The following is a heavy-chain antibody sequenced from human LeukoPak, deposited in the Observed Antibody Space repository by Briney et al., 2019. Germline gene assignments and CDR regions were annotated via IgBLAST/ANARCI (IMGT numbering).Heavy chain of an antibody. V-gene: IGHV3-33*01. J-gene: IGHJ4*02. CDR1: GFTFSSYG. CDR2: IWYDGSNK. D-gene: IGHD6-25*01. Sequence: GGSLRLSCAASGFTFSSYGMHWVRQAPGKGLEWVAVIWYDGSNKYYADSVRGRFTISRDNSKNTLYLQMNSLRAEDTAVYYCARGSGPYYFDYWGQGTLVTVSS. CDR3: ARGSGPYYFDY.